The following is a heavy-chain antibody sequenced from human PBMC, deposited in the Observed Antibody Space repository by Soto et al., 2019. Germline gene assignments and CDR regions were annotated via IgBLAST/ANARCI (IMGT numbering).Heavy chain of an antibody. Sequence: LGESLKISCKGSGYRFTSFWIGWVRQMPGKGLEWMGIIYPGDSDARYSPSFQGQVTISADESINTAYLQWSSLKASDTAMYFCARHGYSSSGYPDSWGQGTQVTVSS. CDR2: IYPGDSDA. J-gene: IGHJ4*02. CDR3: ARHGYSSSGYPDS. CDR1: GYRFTSFW. V-gene: IGHV5-51*01. D-gene: IGHD6-13*01.